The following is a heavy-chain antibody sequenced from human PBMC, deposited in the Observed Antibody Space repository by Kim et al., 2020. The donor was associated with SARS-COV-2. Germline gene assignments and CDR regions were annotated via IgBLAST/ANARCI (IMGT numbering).Heavy chain of an antibody. D-gene: IGHD3-10*01. J-gene: IGHJ4*02. V-gene: IGHV4-39*01. CDR1: GGSISSSSYY. Sequence: SETLSLTCTVSGGSISSSSYYWGWIRQPPGKGLEWIGSIYYSGSTYYNPSLKSRVTISIDTSKNQFSLKLSSVTAADTAVYYCARSGDRWGGDYWGQGTLVTVSS. CDR3: ARSGDRWGGDY. CDR2: IYYSGST.